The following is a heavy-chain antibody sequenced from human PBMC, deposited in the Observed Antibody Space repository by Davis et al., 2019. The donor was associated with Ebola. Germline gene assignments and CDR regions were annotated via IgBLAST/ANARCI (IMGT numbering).Heavy chain of an antibody. J-gene: IGHJ6*02. Sequence: GGSLRLSCAASGFTFSNYAMYWVRQAPGKGLDWLSHIGSRSNDISYADSVKGPSTISRDNAKSSLYLQMNSLRDDDTAVYFCARRILLDSRGGMDVRGQGSTVTVSS. CDR2: IGSRSNDI. CDR1: GFTFSNYA. D-gene: IGHD2-15*01. CDR3: ARRILLDSRGGMDV. V-gene: IGHV3-48*02.